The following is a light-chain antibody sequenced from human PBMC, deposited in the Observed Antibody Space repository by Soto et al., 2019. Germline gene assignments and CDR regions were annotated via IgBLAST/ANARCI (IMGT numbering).Light chain of an antibody. CDR3: QQYASSIP. V-gene: IGKV3-20*01. Sequence: EILLTQSPGTLSLSPGGRATLSCRASESVGSNYLAWYRHKPGLAPRLLIYGAFMRAPGIPERFSGSGSGTDFTLTISRLEPEDFAVYYCQQYASSIPFGPGTRVDFK. J-gene: IGKJ3*01. CDR2: GAF. CDR1: ESVGSNY.